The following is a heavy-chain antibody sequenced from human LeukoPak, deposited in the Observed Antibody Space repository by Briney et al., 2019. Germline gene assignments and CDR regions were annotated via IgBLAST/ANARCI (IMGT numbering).Heavy chain of an antibody. CDR1: GYTFTSYY. J-gene: IGHJ5*02. Sequence: ASVKVSCKASGYTFTSYYMHWVRQAPGQGLEWMGLINPSGGSTSYAQKFQGRVTMTRDTSTSTVYMELSSLRSEDPAVYYCARGPVYDSSGYYYDSWFDPWGQGTLVTVSS. V-gene: IGHV1-46*01. D-gene: IGHD3-22*01. CDR3: ARGPVYDSSGYYYDSWFDP. CDR2: INPSGGST.